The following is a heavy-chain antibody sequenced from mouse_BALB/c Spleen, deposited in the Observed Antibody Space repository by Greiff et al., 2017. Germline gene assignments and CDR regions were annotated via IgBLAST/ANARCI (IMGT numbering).Heavy chain of an antibody. CDR2: ISYSGST. J-gene: IGHJ4*01. V-gene: IGHV3-2*02. Sequence: EVQLQESGPGLVKPSQSLSLTCTVTGYSITSYYAWNWIRQFPGNKLEWMGYISYSGSTSYNPSLKSRISITRDTSKNQFFLQLNSVTTEDTATYYCARGLRRRYYAMDYWGQGTSVTVSS. CDR1: GYSITSYYA. CDR3: ARGLRRRYYAMDY. D-gene: IGHD2-4*01.